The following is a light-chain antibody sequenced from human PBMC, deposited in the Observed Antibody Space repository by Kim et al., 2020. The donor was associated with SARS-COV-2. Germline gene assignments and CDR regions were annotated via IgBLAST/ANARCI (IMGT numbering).Light chain of an antibody. CDR2: DVS. CDR1: SSDIGSYDY. V-gene: IGLV2-14*03. J-gene: IGLJ3*02. CDR3: SSYTSSSTWV. Sequence: GQSITISCSGSSSDIGSYDYVSWYQQHPGRAPKLIIYDVSKWPSGVSRRFSASKSGNTASLTISGLQAEDEADYYCSSYTSSSTWVFGGGTQLTVL.